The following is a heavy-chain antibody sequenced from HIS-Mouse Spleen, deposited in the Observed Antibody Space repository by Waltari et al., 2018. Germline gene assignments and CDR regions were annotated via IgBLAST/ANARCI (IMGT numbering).Heavy chain of an antibody. CDR2: IYYSGST. J-gene: IGHJ2*01. D-gene: IGHD6-13*01. V-gene: IGHV4-39*07. CDR1: GGSISSSSYY. CDR3: AREIPYSSSWYDWYFDL. Sequence: QLQLQESGPGLVKPSETLSLTCTVSGGSISSSSYYWGWIRQPPGKGLEWIGGIYYSGSTYDTPSLKRRVTISVDTSKNQFSLKLSSVTAADTAVYYCAREIPYSSSWYDWYFDLWGRGTLVTVSS.